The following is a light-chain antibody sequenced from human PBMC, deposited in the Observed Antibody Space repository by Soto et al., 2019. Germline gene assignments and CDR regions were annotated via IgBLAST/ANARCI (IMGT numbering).Light chain of an antibody. CDR1: QNINTK. Sequence: EIVVTQSPVTVSWFPLDRATLSWRSSQNINTKLAWYQQMPGQAPRLLIHGASTRATGIPARFSGSGSGTEFTLTISSLQSEDFAVYYCQQYNNWPPLPFGGGTQVDIK. J-gene: IGKJ4*01. CDR2: GAS. V-gene: IGKV3-15*01. CDR3: QQYNNWPPLP.